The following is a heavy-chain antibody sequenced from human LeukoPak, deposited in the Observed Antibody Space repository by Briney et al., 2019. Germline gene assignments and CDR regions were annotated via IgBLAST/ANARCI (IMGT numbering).Heavy chain of an antibody. J-gene: IGHJ4*02. CDR1: GGSFSGYY. D-gene: IGHD5-18*01. CDR3: ARDMYSYNLDAEY. Sequence: ASETLSLTCAVYGGSFSGYYWSWIRRPPGKGLEWNGEINQSGRTNYNPSLKSRVTMSLDTSKNQFSLKLSSVTAADTAVYYCARDMYSYNLDAEYWGQGTLVTVSS. V-gene: IGHV4-34*01. CDR2: INQSGRT.